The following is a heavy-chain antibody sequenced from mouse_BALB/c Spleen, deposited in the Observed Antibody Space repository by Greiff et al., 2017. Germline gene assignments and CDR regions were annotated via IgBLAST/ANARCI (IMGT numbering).Heavy chain of an antibody. Sequence: VQLQQSGPGLVKPSQSLSLTCTVTGYSITSDYAWNWIRQFPGNKLEWMGYISYSGSTSYNPSLKSRISITRDTSKNQFFLQLNSVTTEDTATYYCARYLGYYGRDYAMDYWGQGTSVTVSS. CDR2: ISYSGST. V-gene: IGHV3-2*02. CDR1: GYSITSDYA. CDR3: ARYLGYYGRDYAMDY. J-gene: IGHJ4*01. D-gene: IGHD1-1*01.